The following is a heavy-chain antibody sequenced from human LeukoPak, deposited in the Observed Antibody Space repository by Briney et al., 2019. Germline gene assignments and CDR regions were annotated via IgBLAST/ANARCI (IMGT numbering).Heavy chain of an antibody. V-gene: IGHV3-7*04. Sequence: AGGALRLSCAAPGFTLSRFWISLVRQASGEGVGGVANMKYDGSEKYYVDSVKGRFTISRDNAKNSLYLQMNSLRAEDTAVYYCARDIEAAGLFLDYWGQGTLVTVSS. CDR1: GFTLSRFW. CDR2: MKYDGSEK. CDR3: ARDIEAAGLFLDY. D-gene: IGHD6-13*01. J-gene: IGHJ4*02.